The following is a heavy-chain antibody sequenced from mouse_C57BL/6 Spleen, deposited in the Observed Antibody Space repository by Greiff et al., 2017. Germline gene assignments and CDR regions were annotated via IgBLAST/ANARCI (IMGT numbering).Heavy chain of an antibody. CDR3: ARHDYGWGY. CDR2: ISSGGSYT. V-gene: IGHV5-6*01. D-gene: IGHD2-4*01. J-gene: IGHJ2*01. CDR1: GFTFSSYG. Sequence: EVHLVEAGGDLVKPGGSLKLSCAASGFTFSSYGMSWVRQTPDKRLEWVATISSGGSYTYYPDSVKGRFTISRDNAKNTLYLQMSSLKSEDTAMYYCARHDYGWGYWGQGTTLTVSS.